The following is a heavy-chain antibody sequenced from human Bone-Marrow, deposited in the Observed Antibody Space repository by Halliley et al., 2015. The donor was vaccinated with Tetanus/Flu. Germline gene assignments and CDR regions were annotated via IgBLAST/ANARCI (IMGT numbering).Heavy chain of an antibody. CDR2: IYPGDSYT. V-gene: IGHV5-51*01. J-gene: IGHJ4*02. Sequence: IIYPGDSYTRYSPAFQGQVTISADKSISALYLQWTSLKASDTAMYYCASGGGYCSGGSCYDYWGQGTLVTVSS. CDR3: ASGGGYCSGGSCYDY. D-gene: IGHD2-15*01.